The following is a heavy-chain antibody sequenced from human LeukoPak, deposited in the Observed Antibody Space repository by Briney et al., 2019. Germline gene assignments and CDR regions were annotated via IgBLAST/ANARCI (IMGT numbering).Heavy chain of an antibody. CDR3: VRGWGSNVYASAFDV. J-gene: IGHJ3*01. V-gene: IGHV3-33*08. CDR1: GFTFSSYW. D-gene: IGHD3-16*01. CDR2: IWHDGSHK. Sequence: PGGSLRLSCAASGFTFSSYWMSWVRQAPGKGLEWVTVIWHDGSHKDYADSVKGRFTISRDNSKNTLYLQMNDLRAEDTAMYYCVRGWGSNVYASAFDVWGQGTMVTVSS.